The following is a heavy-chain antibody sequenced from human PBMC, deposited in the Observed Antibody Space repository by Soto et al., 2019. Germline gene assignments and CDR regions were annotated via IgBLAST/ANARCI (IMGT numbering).Heavy chain of an antibody. D-gene: IGHD4-17*01. CDR2: IYYSGST. V-gene: IGHV4-31*03. J-gene: IGHJ5*02. CDR1: GGSISSGGYY. Sequence: SETLSLTCTVSGGSISSGGYYWSWIRQHPGKGLEWIGYIYYSGSTYYNPSLKSRVTISVDTSKNQFSLKLSSVTAADTAVYYCARFDYGDYLFDPWGQGTLVTVSS. CDR3: ARFDYGDYLFDP.